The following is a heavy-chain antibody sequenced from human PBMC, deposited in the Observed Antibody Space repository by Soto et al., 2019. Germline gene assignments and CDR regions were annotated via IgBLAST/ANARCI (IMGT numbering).Heavy chain of an antibody. CDR1: WVTFREYC. CDR2: IKEDGSEK. CDR3: ARVRPGTTIDY. J-gene: IGHJ4*02. V-gene: IGHV3-7*01. D-gene: IGHD1-1*01. Sequence: PWGALRLSCEVSWVTFREYCVSCVRQAPGKGLEWVACIKEDGSEKYYVDSMKGRFTISRDNAKTSLFLQMNSLRVGDTAVYYCARVRPGTTIDYWGQGTLVTVSS.